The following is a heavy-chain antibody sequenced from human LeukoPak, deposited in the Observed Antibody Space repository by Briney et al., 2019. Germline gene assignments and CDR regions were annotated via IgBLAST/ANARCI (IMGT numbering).Heavy chain of an antibody. CDR1: GFTFSSAY. J-gene: IGHJ4*02. Sequence: NAGGSLRLSCAASGFTFSSAYMSWVRQAPGKGLEWVGRIKSQTDGGSADYAAPVRGRFTISRDDSRTPLYLEMNSLKDEDTAVYYCTTVPAYTSGWFGGIGYWGQGTRVTVSS. D-gene: IGHD6-19*01. V-gene: IGHV3-15*05. CDR3: TTVPAYTSGWFGGIGY. CDR2: IKSQTDGGSA.